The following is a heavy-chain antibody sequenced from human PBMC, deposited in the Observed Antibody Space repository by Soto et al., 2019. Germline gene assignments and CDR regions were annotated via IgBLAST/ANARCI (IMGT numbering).Heavy chain of an antibody. CDR3: ARSPPCSYYGGSGTFDY. CDR1: GGFTSTNNW. CDR2: AYHSGST. J-gene: IGHJ4*02. V-gene: IGHV4-4*02. D-gene: IGHD3-10*01. Sequence: QLQLQESGPGLVRPSGTLSLTCAVSGGFTSTNNWWSWVRQPPGKGLEWIGDAYHSGSTEYNPSLKSRVSISVDKSKNQISLNLSSSTAADTAVYYCARSPPCSYYGGSGTFDYWGQGTLVTVSS.